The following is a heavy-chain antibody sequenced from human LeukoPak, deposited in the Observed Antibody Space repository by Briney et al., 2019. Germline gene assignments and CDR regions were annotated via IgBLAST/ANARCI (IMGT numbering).Heavy chain of an antibody. D-gene: IGHD5-12*01. CDR2: INHSGST. CDR1: GDSTRSYY. J-gene: IGHJ4*02. CDR3: ARSGGYVLYFDY. Sequence: SETLSLTCTVSGDSTRSYYWSWIRQPPGKGLEWIGEINHSGSTNYNPSLKSRVTISVDTSKNQFSLNLSSVTAADTAVYYCARSGGYVLYFDYWGQGAPVTVSS. V-gene: IGHV4-34*01.